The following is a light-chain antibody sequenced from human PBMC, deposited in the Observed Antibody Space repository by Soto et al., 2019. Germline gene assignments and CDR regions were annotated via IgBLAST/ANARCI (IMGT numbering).Light chain of an antibody. V-gene: IGKV1-33*01. CDR3: QQYDNLPFT. CDR2: GAS. CDR1: QDISNS. Sequence: DIQMTQSPSSLSASVGDRVTITCQASQDISNSLHSYQQKPGRAPNLMISGASNLERGVPSRFSGSGSGIDFTFTISNLQPEDIATYYCQQYDNLPFTFGPGTKVDIK. J-gene: IGKJ3*01.